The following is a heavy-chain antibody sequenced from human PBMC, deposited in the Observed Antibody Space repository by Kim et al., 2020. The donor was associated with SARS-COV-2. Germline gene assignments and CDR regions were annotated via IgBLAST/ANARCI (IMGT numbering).Heavy chain of an antibody. J-gene: IGHJ4*02. CDR2: IYYSGST. CDR3: PIAGYSSGWYGLDY. V-gene: IGHV4-39*01. CDR1: GGSISSSSYY. Sequence: SETLSLTCTVSGGSISSSSYYWGWIRQPPGKGLEWIGRIYYSGSTYYNPSRKSRLTISVDTSKNQFSLKLSSVTAADTAVYYCPIAGYSSGWYGLDYWGQGTLVTVSS. D-gene: IGHD6-19*01.